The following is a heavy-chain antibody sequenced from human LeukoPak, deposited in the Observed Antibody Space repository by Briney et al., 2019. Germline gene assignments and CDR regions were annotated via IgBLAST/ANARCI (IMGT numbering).Heavy chain of an antibody. CDR1: GFTFSSYS. Sequence: PGGSLRLSCAASGFTFSSYSMTWVRQAPGKGLEWVASITGSGDMTYFADSVKGRVTISRDNSQSTLSLQIDSLRAEDTAVYYCGKTPYDFVWGSYFMYFDYWGQGSVVTVSS. J-gene: IGHJ4*02. CDR2: ITGSGDMT. CDR3: GKTPYDFVWGSYFMYFDY. V-gene: IGHV3-23*01. D-gene: IGHD3-16*01.